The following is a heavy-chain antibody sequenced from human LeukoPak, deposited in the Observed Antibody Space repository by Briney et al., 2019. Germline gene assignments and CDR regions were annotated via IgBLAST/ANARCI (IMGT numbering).Heavy chain of an antibody. CDR2: ISSSGSTI. CDR3: ARAQAAAGTSYYGMDV. J-gene: IGHJ6*02. D-gene: IGHD6-13*01. V-gene: IGHV3-48*03. CDR1: GFTFSSYE. Sequence: GGSLRLSCAASGFTFSSYEMNWVRQAPGKGLEWVSYISSSGSTIYYADSVKGRFTISRDNARNSLYLQMNSLRAEDTAVYYCARAQAAAGTSYYGMDVWGQGTTVTVSS.